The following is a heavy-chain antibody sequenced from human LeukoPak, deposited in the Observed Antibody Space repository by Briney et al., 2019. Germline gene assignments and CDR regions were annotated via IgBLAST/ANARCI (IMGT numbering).Heavy chain of an antibody. CDR2: IYYSGST. CDR3: ARLGCSGGSCYRGVDWYGMDV. CDR1: GGSISSSSYY. J-gene: IGHJ6*02. D-gene: IGHD2-15*01. V-gene: IGHV4-39*01. Sequence: SETLSLTCTVSGGSISSSSYYWGWIRQPPGKGLEWIGSIYYSGSTYYNPSLKSRVTISVDTSKNQFSLKLSSVTAADTAVYYCARLGCSGGSCYRGVDWYGMDVWGQGTTVTVSS.